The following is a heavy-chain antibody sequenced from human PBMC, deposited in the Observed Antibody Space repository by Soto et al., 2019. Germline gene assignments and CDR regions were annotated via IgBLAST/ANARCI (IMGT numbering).Heavy chain of an antibody. D-gene: IGHD2-21*01. CDR3: ARGSDVAVRQGAFFDY. Sequence: QVQLQESGPGLVKPSETLSLICSVSGGSISNYYWSWIRQPPGKGLDWIGYISYSGRTNYNPSLRGRVTISLDKSKNQFYLKVSAVTAADTAVYYCARGSDVAVRQGAFFDYWGQGILVTVSS. J-gene: IGHJ4*02. V-gene: IGHV4-59*01. CDR1: GGSISNYY. CDR2: ISYSGRT.